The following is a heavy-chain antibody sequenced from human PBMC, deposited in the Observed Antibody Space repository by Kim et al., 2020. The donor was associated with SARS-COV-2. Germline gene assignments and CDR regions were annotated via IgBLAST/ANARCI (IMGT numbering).Heavy chain of an antibody. Sequence: GGSLRLSCAASGFTFDDYAMHWVRQAPGKGLEWVSLISGDGGSTYYADSVKGRFTISRDNSKNSLYLQMNSLRTEDTALYYCAKDIAQLAATPYGYYYGMDVWGQGTTVTVSS. CDR3: AKDIAQLAATPYGYYYGMDV. J-gene: IGHJ6*02. CDR2: ISGDGGST. D-gene: IGHD2-15*01. CDR1: GFTFDDYA. V-gene: IGHV3-43*02.